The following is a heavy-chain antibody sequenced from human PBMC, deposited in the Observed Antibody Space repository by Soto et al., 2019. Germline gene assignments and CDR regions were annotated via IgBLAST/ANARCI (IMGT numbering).Heavy chain of an antibody. CDR2: IYYGGTT. D-gene: IGHD3-10*01. CDR1: GGCITRYS. CDR3: ARLGAHYPSLDP. V-gene: IGHV4-59*08. Sequence: SLTMSLTCTVAGGCITRYSPTWVRQPPGKGLEWIGYIYYGGTTSYNPSLMSRVTISLETSKSQISLRLSSVTAADTAIYYCARLGAHYPSLDPGGPGTLVTVSS. J-gene: IGHJ5*02.